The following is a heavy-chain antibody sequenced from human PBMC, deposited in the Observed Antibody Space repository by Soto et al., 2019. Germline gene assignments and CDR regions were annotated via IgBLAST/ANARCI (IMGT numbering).Heavy chain of an antibody. D-gene: IGHD1-26*01. CDR2: ISYDGSNK. CDR3: AKDLFSGGSYPNWFDP. CDR1: GFSFRSYG. V-gene: IGHV3-30*18. J-gene: IGHJ5*02. Sequence: QVNLVESGGGVVQPGKPLRLSCEASGFSFRSYGLHWVRQAPGKGLEWVGLISYDGSNKFYADSVRGRFTISRDNSNNTLYLQMTSLRVEDTAVYYCAKDLFSGGSYPNWFDPWGHGTLVTVSS.